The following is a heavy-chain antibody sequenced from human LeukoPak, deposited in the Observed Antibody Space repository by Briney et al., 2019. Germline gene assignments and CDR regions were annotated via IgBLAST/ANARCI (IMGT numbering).Heavy chain of an antibody. D-gene: IGHD2-2*01. CDR3: ASGIGYCSSTSCSNVGNWFDP. CDR1: GGSFSGYY. J-gene: IGHJ5*02. Sequence: SETLPLTCAVYGGSFSGYYWSWIRQPPGKGLEWIGEINHSGSTNYNPSLKSRVTISVDTSKNQFSLKLSSVTAADTAVYYCASGIGYCSSTSCSNVGNWFDPWGQGTLVTVSS. CDR2: INHSGST. V-gene: IGHV4-34*01.